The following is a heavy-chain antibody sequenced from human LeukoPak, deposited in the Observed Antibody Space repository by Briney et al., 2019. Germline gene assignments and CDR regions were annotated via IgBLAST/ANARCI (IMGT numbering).Heavy chain of an antibody. CDR3: ARDQRYSSGWLEFDP. D-gene: IGHD6-19*01. CDR2: IYYSGST. Sequence: SETLSLTCVVYGGSFSGYYWSWIRQPPGKGLEWIGYIYYSGSTNYNPSLKSRVTISVDTSKNQFSLKLSSVTAADTAVYYCARDQRYSSGWLEFDPWGQGTLVTVSS. CDR1: GGSFSGYY. V-gene: IGHV4-59*01. J-gene: IGHJ5*02.